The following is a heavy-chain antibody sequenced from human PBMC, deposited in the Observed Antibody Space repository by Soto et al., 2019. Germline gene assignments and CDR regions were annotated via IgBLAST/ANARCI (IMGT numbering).Heavy chain of an antibody. CDR3: ARGPRPSSIGTGAF. CDR1: GFVFEMYW. J-gene: IGHJ4*02. V-gene: IGHV3-74*01. D-gene: IGHD3-10*01. Sequence: DVQLVESGGGLVQPGGSARLSCAASGFVFEMYWMHWVRQAPGQGLEWVSRISDDGTTIHYADSVKGRFTISRDNAQNTLFLEMTALRDEDTAVYYCARGPRPSSIGTGAFWGQGSPVTVSS. CDR2: ISDDGTTI.